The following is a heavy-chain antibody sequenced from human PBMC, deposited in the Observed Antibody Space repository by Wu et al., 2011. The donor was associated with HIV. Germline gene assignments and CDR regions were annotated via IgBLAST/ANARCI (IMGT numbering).Heavy chain of an antibody. V-gene: IGHV1-69*14. CDR1: GGTFSNYA. J-gene: IGHJ4*02. D-gene: IGHD2-21*01. CDR2: ISPIFSTA. Sequence: QFQLVQSGAEVKKPGSSVKVSCKASGGTFSNYAVSWVRQAPGQGLEWMGGISPIFSTARYAEKFQGRVTITADKFTSTTYMELSSLKSEDTAVYYCARDLGGDEDYWGQGTLVTVSS. CDR3: ARDLGGDEDY.